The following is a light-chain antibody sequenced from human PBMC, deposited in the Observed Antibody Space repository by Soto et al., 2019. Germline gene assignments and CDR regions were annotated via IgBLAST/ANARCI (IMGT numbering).Light chain of an antibody. CDR3: SSYTISSHLV. Sequence: QSALTQPASVSGSPGQSITISCTGTSSDVGGYNYVSWYQHHPGKAPKLMIYEVSDRPTWISDRFSGSKSGNTASLTISGLQAEDEALYYCSSYTISSHLVFGGGTKLTVL. CDR1: SSDVGGYNY. CDR2: EVS. V-gene: IGLV2-14*01. J-gene: IGLJ3*02.